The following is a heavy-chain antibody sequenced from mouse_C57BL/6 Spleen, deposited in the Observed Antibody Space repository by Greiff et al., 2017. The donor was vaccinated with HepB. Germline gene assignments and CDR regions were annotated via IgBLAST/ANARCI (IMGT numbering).Heavy chain of an antibody. CDR1: GYTFTSYW. V-gene: IGHV1-53*01. CDR2: INPSNGGT. CDR3: ARWGGYYDYGGPHYYAMDY. D-gene: IGHD2-4*01. J-gene: IGHJ4*01. Sequence: QVQLQQPGTELVKPGASVKLSCKASGYTFTSYWMHWVKQRPGQGLEWIGNINPSNGGTNYNEKFKSKATLTVDKSSSTAYMQLSSLTSEDSAVYYGARWGGYYDYGGPHYYAMDYWGQGTSVTVSS.